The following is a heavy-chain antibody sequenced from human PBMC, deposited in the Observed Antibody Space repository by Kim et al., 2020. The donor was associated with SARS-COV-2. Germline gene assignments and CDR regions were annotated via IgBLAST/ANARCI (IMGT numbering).Heavy chain of an antibody. Sequence: GGSLRLSCAASGFTFSSYAMSWVRQAPGKGLEWVSAISGSGGSTYYADSVKGRFTISRDNSKNTLYLQMNSLRAEDTAVYYCAKDTTVLRYFDWLSSNDAFDIWGQGTMVTVSS. D-gene: IGHD3-9*01. CDR1: GFTFSSYA. V-gene: IGHV3-23*01. CDR2: ISGSGGST. CDR3: AKDTTVLRYFDWLSSNDAFDI. J-gene: IGHJ3*02.